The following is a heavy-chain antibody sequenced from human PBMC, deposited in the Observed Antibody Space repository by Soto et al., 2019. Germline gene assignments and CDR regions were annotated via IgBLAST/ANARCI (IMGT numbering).Heavy chain of an antibody. CDR3: TKDLRCCDTTRWAWCAFEI. D-gene: IGHD1-26*01. Sequence: EVQLVESGGALVQPGRSLTLSCAASGFTFDDYAMHWVRQAPGKGLEWVSSISWNSGNIAYADSVKGRFTISRDNAKNSLYLQMNTLRAQDTALYYCTKDLRCCDTTRWAWCAFEIWGQGSMVTVSS. J-gene: IGHJ3*02. CDR2: ISWNSGNI. V-gene: IGHV3-9*01. CDR1: GFTFDDYA.